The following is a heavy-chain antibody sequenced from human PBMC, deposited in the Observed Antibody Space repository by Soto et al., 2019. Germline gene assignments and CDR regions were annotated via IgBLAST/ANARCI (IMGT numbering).Heavy chain of an antibody. CDR3: ARDRGYSSSSRGPYYFDY. Sequence: GASVKVSCKASGGTFSSYAISWVRQAPGQGLEWMGGIIPIFGTANYAQKFQGRVTITADKSTSTAYMGLSSLRSEDTAVYYCARDRGYSSSSRGPYYFDYWGQGNLVTVSS. CDR2: IIPIFGTA. CDR1: GGTFSSYA. D-gene: IGHD6-6*01. J-gene: IGHJ4*02. V-gene: IGHV1-69*06.